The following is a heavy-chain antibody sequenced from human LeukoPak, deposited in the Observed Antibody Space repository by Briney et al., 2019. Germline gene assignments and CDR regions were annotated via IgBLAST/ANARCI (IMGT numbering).Heavy chain of an antibody. V-gene: IGHV1-46*01. CDR2: INPRGGST. CDR3: ARYNSAWYYFDY. CDR1: GYTFTNYY. Sequence: ASVKVSCKASGYTFTNYYMHWVRQAPGEGLELMGIINPRGGSTSYAQKFQGRVTMTRATSTTTVYMELSSLRSEDTAVYYCARYNSAWYYFDYWAREAWSPSPQ. D-gene: IGHD6-19*01. J-gene: IGHJ4*02.